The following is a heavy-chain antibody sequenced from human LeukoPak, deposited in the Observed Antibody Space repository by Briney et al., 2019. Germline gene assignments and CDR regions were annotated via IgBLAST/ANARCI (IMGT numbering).Heavy chain of an antibody. V-gene: IGHV5-51*01. CDR3: ASLGYCSGGSCYADY. Sequence: WESLKIPCKGSGYSFTSYWIGWVRQMSGKGLEWMVILYPGDSDTRYSPSFQGQVTISTDKSISTAYLQWSSLKASDTAMYYCASLGYCSGGSCYADYWGQGTLVTVSS. CDR2: LYPGDSDT. CDR1: GYSFTSYW. J-gene: IGHJ4*02. D-gene: IGHD2-15*01.